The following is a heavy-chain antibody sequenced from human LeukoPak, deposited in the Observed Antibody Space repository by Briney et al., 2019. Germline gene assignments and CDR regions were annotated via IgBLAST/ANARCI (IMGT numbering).Heavy chain of an antibody. D-gene: IGHD3-16*01. Sequence: ASVKVSYKASGYTLSTYTMRWLRQAPGQRPEWMGCIYAGNGNVKYSQNFQARVTITRDTSANTAYLELSSLRSEDTAVYYCARDFFGGHGYTFYYYGMDVWGQGTTVTVSS. V-gene: IGHV1-3*01. CDR3: ARDFFGGHGYTFYYYGMDV. CDR1: GYTLSTYT. CDR2: IYAGNGNV. J-gene: IGHJ6*02.